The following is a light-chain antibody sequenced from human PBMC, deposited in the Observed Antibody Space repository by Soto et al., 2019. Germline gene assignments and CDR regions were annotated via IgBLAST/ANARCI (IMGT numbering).Light chain of an antibody. CDR2: GAS. J-gene: IGKJ4*01. CDR1: QSVSSSY. CDR3: QQYDNSPLT. V-gene: IGKV3-20*01. Sequence: LTQSPGTLSLYPGDRDTLSCRASQSVSSSYLAWYQQKPGQAPRLLIYGASNRATGIPDRFSGSGSGTDFTLTISGLEPEDFAVYYCQQYDNSPLTFGGGSKVDVK.